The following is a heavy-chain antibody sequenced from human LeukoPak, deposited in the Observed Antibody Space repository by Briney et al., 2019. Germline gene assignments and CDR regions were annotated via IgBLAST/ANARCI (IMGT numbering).Heavy chain of an antibody. V-gene: IGHV3-53*05. D-gene: IGHD4-17*01. CDR3: ARVVTRLRNYP. J-gene: IGHJ5*02. CDR2: IYSGGST. CDR1: GFTVSSNY. Sequence: GGSLRLSCAASGFTVSSNYMSWVRQAPGKGLEWVSIIYSGGSTFYADSVKGRFTISRDNSKNTLYLQMNSLRAEDTAVYYCARVVTRLRNYPWGQGTLVTVSS.